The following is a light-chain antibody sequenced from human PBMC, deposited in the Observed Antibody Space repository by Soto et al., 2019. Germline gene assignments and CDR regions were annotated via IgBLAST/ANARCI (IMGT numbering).Light chain of an antibody. V-gene: IGKV1-5*03. CDR3: HQYYSYPYT. CDR1: QSISSW. J-gene: IGKJ2*01. Sequence: DIQMTQSPSTLSASVGDRVTITCRASQSISSWLAWYQQKPGKAPKLVIYKASSLESGVPSRFSGSGSGTEFTLTISSLQPDDFATYYCHQYYSYPYTFGQGTKLEIK. CDR2: KAS.